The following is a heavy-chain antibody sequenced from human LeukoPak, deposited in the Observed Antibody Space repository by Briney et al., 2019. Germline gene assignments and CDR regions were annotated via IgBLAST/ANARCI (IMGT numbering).Heavy chain of an antibody. V-gene: IGHV1-46*01. CDR2: INPSGGST. CDR1: GYTFTSYY. CDR3: AREGGDYVWGNGYFDY. J-gene: IGHJ4*02. Sequence: ASVKVSCKASGYTFTSYYMHWVRQAPGQGLEWMGIINPSGGSTSYAQKFQGRVTMTRDTSTSRVYMELSSLRSEDTAVYYCAREGGDYVWGNGYFDYWGQGTLVTVSS. D-gene: IGHD3-16*01.